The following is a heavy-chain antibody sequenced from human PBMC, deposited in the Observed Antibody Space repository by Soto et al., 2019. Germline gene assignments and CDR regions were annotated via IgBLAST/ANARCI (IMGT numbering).Heavy chain of an antibody. CDR3: AMANSGSLLLDAFDI. V-gene: IGHV3-30*03. J-gene: IGHJ3*02. CDR1: GFTFSSYG. Sequence: GGSLRLSCAASGFTFSSYGMHWVRQAPGKGLEWVAVISYDGSNKYYADSVKGRFTISRDNSKNTLYLQMNSLRAEDTAVYYCAMANSGSLLLDAFDIWGQGTMVTGSS. D-gene: IGHD1-26*01. CDR2: ISYDGSNK.